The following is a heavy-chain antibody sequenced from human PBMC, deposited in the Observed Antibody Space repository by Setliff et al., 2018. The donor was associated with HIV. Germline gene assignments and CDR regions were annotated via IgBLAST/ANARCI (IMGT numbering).Heavy chain of an antibody. D-gene: IGHD6-13*01. CDR3: ASPSGSSWLDFDY. Sequence: SETLSLTCSVSGDSISSGYYWGWIRQPPGKGLEYIGSIYHSGSTYYNPSLKSRVTISVDTSKNQFSLKLSSVTAADTAVYYCASPSGSSWLDFDYWGQGTLVTVSS. J-gene: IGHJ4*02. V-gene: IGHV4-38-2*01. CDR2: IYHSGST. CDR1: GDSISSGYY.